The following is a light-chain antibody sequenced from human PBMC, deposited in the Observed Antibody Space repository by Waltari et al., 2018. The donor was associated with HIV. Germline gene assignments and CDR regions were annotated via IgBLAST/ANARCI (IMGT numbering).Light chain of an antibody. Sequence: IVLTQSPGTLSLSPGERATLSCRASQSVTTTYLAWYQQRPGQAPRLLIYGTSSRATGIPDRFSGSGSGTDFTLTIDRLEPEDFAMYYCQQYGTSLYTFGQGTKLEIK. CDR2: GTS. J-gene: IGKJ2*01. CDR1: QSVTTTY. CDR3: QQYGTSLYT. V-gene: IGKV3-20*01.